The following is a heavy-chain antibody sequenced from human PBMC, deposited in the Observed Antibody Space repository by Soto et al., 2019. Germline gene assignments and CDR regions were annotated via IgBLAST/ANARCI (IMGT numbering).Heavy chain of an antibody. J-gene: IGHJ4*02. CDR1: GGPITRWGYL. Sequence: QVEPQGSGPRLVKPLQALSLTWPFPGGPITRWGYLRGWIRQHPREGPEWIGYIHYSGSTYYNPSLKSRVTISVDTSKNQFSLKLSSVTAADTAVYYWAGIYSGSPGGTLRYWGQGTLVTVSS. D-gene: IGHD1-26*01. CDR3: AGIYSGSPGGTLRY. CDR2: IHYSGST. V-gene: IGHV4-31*02.